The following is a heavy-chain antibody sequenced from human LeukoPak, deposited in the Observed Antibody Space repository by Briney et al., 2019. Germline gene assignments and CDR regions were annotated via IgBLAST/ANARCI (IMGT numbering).Heavy chain of an antibody. CDR3: ANLNHFGSGKNRY. J-gene: IGHJ4*02. V-gene: IGHV3-30-3*01. CDR1: GFTFSSYA. CDR2: ISYDGSNK. D-gene: IGHD3-10*01. Sequence: GGSLRLSCAASGFTFSSYAMHWVRQAPGKGLEWVAVISYDGSNKYYADSVKGRFTISRDDSENMAYLQMNSLKTEDTAVYYCANLNHFGSGKNRYWGQGALVTVSS.